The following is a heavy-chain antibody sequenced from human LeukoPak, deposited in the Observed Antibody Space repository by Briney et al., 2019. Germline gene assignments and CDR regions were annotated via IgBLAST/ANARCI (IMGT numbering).Heavy chain of an antibody. CDR1: GGSISSSSAY. CDR2: IYYSKNT. CDR3: VSPRGFSYGYFDY. V-gene: IGHV4-39*01. D-gene: IGHD5-18*01. J-gene: IGHJ4*02. Sequence: SETLSLTCTVSGGSISSSSAYWGWIRQPPGKGLEWIGSIYYSKNTYYNPSLKSRVTISADTSKNQFSLSLGSVSATDTAVYYCVSPRGFSYGYFDYWGQGTLVTVSS.